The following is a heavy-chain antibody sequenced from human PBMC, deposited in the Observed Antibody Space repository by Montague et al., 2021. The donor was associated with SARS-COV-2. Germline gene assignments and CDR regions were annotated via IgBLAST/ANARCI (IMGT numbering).Heavy chain of an antibody. J-gene: IGHJ4*02. Sequence: SETLSLTCTVSGGSISSYYGSWIRQPPGKGLEWIGYIYYSGSTNYNPSLKSRVTISVDTSKNQFSLKLSSVTAADTAVYYCARARSGRLFDYWGQGTLVTVSS. CDR2: IYYSGST. CDR1: GGSISSYY. CDR3: ARARSGRLFDY. V-gene: IGHV4-59*01. D-gene: IGHD3-10*01.